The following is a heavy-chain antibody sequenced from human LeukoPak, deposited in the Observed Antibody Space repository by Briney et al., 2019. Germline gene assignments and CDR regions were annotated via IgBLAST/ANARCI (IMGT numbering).Heavy chain of an antibody. V-gene: IGHV4-34*01. CDR2: INHSGST. Sequence: SETLSLTCAVYGGSFSGYYWSWIRQPPGKGLEWIGEINHSGSTNYNPSLKSRVTISVDTSKNQFSLKLSSVTAADTAVYYCASLRGYSRTPNQDWFDPWGQGTLVTVSS. D-gene: IGHD5-12*01. CDR3: ASLRGYSRTPNQDWFDP. CDR1: GGSFSGYY. J-gene: IGHJ5*02.